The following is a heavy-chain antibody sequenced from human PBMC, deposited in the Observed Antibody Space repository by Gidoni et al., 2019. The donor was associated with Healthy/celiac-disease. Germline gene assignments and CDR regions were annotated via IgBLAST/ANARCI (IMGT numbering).Heavy chain of an antibody. CDR2: IYYSGST. J-gene: IGHJ6*02. Sequence: QVQLQESGPGLVKPSQTLSLTCPVSGGSISSGGYYWSWIRQHPGKGLAWIGYIYYSGSTYYNPSLKSRVTISVDTSKNQFSLELSSVTAADTAVYYCARDIQLSYGMDVWGQGTTVTVSS. V-gene: IGHV4-31*03. D-gene: IGHD2-15*01. CDR3: ARDIQLSYGMDV. CDR1: GGSISSGGYY.